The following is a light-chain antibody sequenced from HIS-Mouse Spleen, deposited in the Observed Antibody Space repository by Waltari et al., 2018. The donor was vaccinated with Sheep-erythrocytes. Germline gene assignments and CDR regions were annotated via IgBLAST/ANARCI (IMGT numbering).Light chain of an antibody. Sequence: EIVLTPSPATLSLSPGERATLSCRASQSVSSNYLAWYQQKPGQAPRLLIYGASSRATGIPDRFSGSGSGTDFTLTISRLEPEDFAVYYCQQYGSSPLTFGGGTKVEIK. V-gene: IGKV3-20*01. J-gene: IGKJ4*01. CDR3: QQYGSSPLT. CDR2: GAS. CDR1: QSVSSNY.